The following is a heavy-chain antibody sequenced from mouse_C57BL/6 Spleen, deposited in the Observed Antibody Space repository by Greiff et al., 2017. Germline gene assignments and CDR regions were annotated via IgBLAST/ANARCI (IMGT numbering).Heavy chain of an antibody. J-gene: IGHJ2*01. V-gene: IGHV1-80*01. Sequence: VKLQESGAELVKPGASVKISCKASGYAFSSYWMNWVKQRPGKGLEWIGQIYPGDGDTNYNGKFKGKATLTADKSSSTAYMQLSSLTSEDSAVYFCARSGWDYFDYWGQGTTLTVSS. CDR2: IYPGDGDT. CDR1: GYAFSSYW. CDR3: ARSGWDYFDY. D-gene: IGHD1-1*02.